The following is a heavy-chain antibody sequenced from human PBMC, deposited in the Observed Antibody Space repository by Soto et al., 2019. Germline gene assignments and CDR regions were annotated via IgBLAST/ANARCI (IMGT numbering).Heavy chain of an antibody. V-gene: IGHV1-3*01. CDR3: ASERGSSGVSCYSA. CDR2: IDVGKGTL. Sequence: QVQLVQSGAEVKKPGASVTDSCKASGYSFASYSMHWVRQAPGQRLEWMGWIDVGKGTLKYTQKFQGRVTIYTDTSATTAYMGLSRLRSEDTALYYCASERGSSGVSCYSAWGQGTLVSVSS. CDR1: GYSFASYS. D-gene: IGHD2-15*01. J-gene: IGHJ5*02.